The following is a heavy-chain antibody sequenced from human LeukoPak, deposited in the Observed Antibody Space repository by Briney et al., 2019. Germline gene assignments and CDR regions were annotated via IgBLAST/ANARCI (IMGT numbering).Heavy chain of an antibody. D-gene: IGHD2-2*01. V-gene: IGHV3-23*01. J-gene: IGHJ4*02. CDR3: AKRGVVIRVILVGFHKEAYYFDS. Sequence: GGSLRLSCAVSGITLSNYGMSWVRRAPGKGLEWVAGIGGSGGGTNYADSVKGRFTISRDNAKNTLYLQMSSLRAEDTAVYFCAKRGVVIRVILVGFHKEAYYFDSWGQGALVTVSS. CDR2: IGGSGGGT. CDR1: GITLSNYG.